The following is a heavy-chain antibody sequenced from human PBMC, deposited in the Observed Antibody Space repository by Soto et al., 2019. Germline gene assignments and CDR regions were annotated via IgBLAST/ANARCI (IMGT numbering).Heavy chain of an antibody. CDR1: RYIFNILW. D-gene: IGHD3-22*01. Sequence: GQFLKLSSHGCRYIFNILWSSSVRQLTGKVLECMGIIHPGDSDTKYSPSFQGQVTISADKSISTAYLQWSSLKASDSALYYCARLSNFINMIIMPTGGWFDPWGQGNLVNGSS. J-gene: IGHJ5*02. V-gene: IGHV5-51*01. CDR3: ARLSNFINMIIMPTGGWFDP. CDR2: IHPGDSDT.